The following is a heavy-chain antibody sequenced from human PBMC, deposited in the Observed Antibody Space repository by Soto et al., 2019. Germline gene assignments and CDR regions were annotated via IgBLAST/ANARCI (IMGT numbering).Heavy chain of an antibody. CDR2: INPNSGVT. CDR3: ARAASSVPTFDY. CDR1: GYTFTGYY. D-gene: IGHD6-6*01. J-gene: IGHJ4*02. V-gene: IGHV1-2*04. Sequence: ASLKVSCKASGYTFTGYYMHWVRQAPGQGLEWMGWINPNSGVTNYAQRFQGWVTMTRDTSISTAYMELSRLKSDDTAVYYCARAASSVPTFDYWGQGTLVTVSS.